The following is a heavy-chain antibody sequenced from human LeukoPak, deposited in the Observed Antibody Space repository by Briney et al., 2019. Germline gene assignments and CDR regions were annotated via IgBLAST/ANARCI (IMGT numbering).Heavy chain of an antibody. Sequence: GGSLRLSCVASGFTFSSYAMSWLRPAPGKGLDGVSAICGSGGRSYYVDSVSGRFTISRHNPKNTLYLQRNSLRAEDTAVDYCAKELHYCSGGSCYSEGYFDYWGQGTLVTVSS. V-gene: IGHV3-23*01. CDR3: AKELHYCSGGSCYSEGYFDY. J-gene: IGHJ4*02. CDR1: GFTFSSYA. D-gene: IGHD2-15*01. CDR2: ICGSGGRS.